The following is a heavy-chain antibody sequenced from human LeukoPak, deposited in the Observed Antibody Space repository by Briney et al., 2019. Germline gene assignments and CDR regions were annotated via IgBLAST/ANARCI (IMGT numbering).Heavy chain of an antibody. V-gene: IGHV4-34*01. D-gene: IGHD2-2*01. CDR3: ARHPCLHSSTSCYYNWFDP. CDR1: GGSFSGYY. Sequence: KTSETLSLTCAVYGGSFSGYYWSWIRQPPGKGLEWIGEINHSGSTNYNPSLKSRVTISVDTSKNQFSLKLSSVTAADTAVYYCARHPCLHSSTSCYYNWFDPWGQGTLVTVSS. CDR2: INHSGST. J-gene: IGHJ5*02.